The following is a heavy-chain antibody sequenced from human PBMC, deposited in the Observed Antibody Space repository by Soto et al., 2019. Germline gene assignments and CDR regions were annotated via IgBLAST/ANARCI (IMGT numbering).Heavy chain of an antibody. Sequence: GGSLRLSCAASGFTFSSYAMSWVRQAPGKGLEWVSAISGSGGSTYYADSVKGRFTISRDNSKNTLYLQMNSLRAEDTAVYYCAKDNVGALTSDIVVVPAATFDYWGQGTLVTVSS. J-gene: IGHJ4*02. CDR1: GFTFSSYA. V-gene: IGHV3-23*01. CDR2: ISGSGGST. CDR3: AKDNVGALTSDIVVVPAATFDY. D-gene: IGHD2-2*01.